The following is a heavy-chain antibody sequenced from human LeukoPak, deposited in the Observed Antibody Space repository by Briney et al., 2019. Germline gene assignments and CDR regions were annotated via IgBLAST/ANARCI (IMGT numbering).Heavy chain of an antibody. Sequence: GGSLRLSCAVSGFTFSSYAMSWVRQAPGKGLEWVSATSGSGTTYYADSVTGRFTISRDNSKNTLSLQMNSLRAEDTAIYYCAKGYDTSGYDYWGQGTLVTVSS. D-gene: IGHD3-22*01. CDR3: AKGYDTSGYDY. J-gene: IGHJ4*02. CDR2: TSGSGTT. CDR1: GFTFSSYA. V-gene: IGHV3-23*01.